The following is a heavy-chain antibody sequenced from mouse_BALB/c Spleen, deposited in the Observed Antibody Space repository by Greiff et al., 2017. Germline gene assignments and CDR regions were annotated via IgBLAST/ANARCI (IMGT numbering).Heavy chain of an antibody. Sequence: LVESGAELVKPGASVKLSCKASGYTFTSYYMYWVKQRPGQGLEWIGEINPSNGGTNFNEKFKSKATLTVDKSSSTAYMQLSSLTSEDSAVYYCTRLAYYRYDGAMDYWGQGTSVTVSS. J-gene: IGHJ4*01. CDR1: GYTFTSYY. V-gene: IGHV1S81*02. CDR2: INPSNGGT. CDR3: TRLAYYRYDGAMDY. D-gene: IGHD2-14*01.